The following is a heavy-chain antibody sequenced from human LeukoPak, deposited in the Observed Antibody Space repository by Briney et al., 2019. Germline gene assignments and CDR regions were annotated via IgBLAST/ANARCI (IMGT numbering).Heavy chain of an antibody. D-gene: IGHD2-2*02. J-gene: IGHJ5*02. CDR2: IIPIFGTA. CDR3: ARVAGGRYCSSTSCYMRGWFDP. Sequence: SVTVSFKASRGTFSSYAITWVRQAPGQGLEWMGGIIPIFGTANYAQKFQGRVTITADEFTSTAYMELSSLRSEDTAVYYCARVAGGRYCSSTSCYMRGWFDPWGQGTLVTVSS. CDR1: RGTFSSYA. V-gene: IGHV1-69*13.